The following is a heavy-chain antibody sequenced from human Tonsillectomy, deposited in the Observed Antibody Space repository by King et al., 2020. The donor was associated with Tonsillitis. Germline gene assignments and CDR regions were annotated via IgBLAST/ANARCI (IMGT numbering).Heavy chain of an antibody. J-gene: IGHJ6*02. CDR3: ARGVDYGMDV. Sequence: VQLVESGGGVVQPGRSLRLSCAASGFSFSISAMDWVRPAPGKGLEWVAFISNVGSNKNYADSVKGRCTISRDNSKNTLYLEINSLRAEDTALYYCARGVDYGMDVWGQGTTVTVSS. CDR2: ISNVGSNK. V-gene: IGHV3-30*04. D-gene: IGHD2-2*01. CDR1: GFSFSISA.